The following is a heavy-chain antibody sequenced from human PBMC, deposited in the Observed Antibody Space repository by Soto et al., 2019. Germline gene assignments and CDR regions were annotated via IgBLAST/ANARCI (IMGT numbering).Heavy chain of an antibody. CDR2: ISSSSSYI. V-gene: IGHV3-21*03. CDR1: GFTFSSYS. CDR3: ARVAYYDSSGYPDAFDI. Sequence: GGSLRLSCAASGFTFSSYSMNWVRQAPGKGLEWVSSISSSSSYIYYADSVKGRFTISRDNAKNSLYLQMNSLRAEDTAVYYCARVAYYDSSGYPDAFDIWGQGTMVTVS. J-gene: IGHJ3*02. D-gene: IGHD3-22*01.